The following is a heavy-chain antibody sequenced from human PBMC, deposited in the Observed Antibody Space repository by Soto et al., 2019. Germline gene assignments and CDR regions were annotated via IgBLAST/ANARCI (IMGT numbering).Heavy chain of an antibody. J-gene: IGHJ5*02. D-gene: IGHD1-26*01. CDR1: GYTFTSYG. CDR3: ARASGSSYWFDP. Sequence: ASVKVSFKASGYTFTSYGTSWVRQAPGQGLEWMGWISAYNGNTNYSQKLQGRVTMTTDTSTSTAYMELGSLGSDDTAVYYCARASGSSYWFDPWRQATLVTVSS. V-gene: IGHV1-18*01. CDR2: ISAYNGNT.